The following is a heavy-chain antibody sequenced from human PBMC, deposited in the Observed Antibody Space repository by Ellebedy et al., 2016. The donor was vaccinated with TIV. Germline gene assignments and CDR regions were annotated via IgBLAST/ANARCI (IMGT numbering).Heavy chain of an antibody. CDR1: GGSFSGYY. V-gene: IGHV4-34*01. Sequence: PSETLSLTCAVYGGSFSGYYWSWIRQLPGKGLEWIGEIDHRGSTKYNPSLKSRVTVSADTAKNQVYLKLNYVTAADAAVYYGARGTRYYYDSGSNTATRRYSYYFGIDFWGQGTTVTVSS. CDR2: IDHRGST. J-gene: IGHJ6*02. D-gene: IGHD3-10*01. CDR3: ARGTRYYYDSGSNTATRRYSYYFGIDF.